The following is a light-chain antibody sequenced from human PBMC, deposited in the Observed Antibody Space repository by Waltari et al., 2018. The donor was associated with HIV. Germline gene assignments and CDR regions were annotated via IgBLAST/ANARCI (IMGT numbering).Light chain of an antibody. V-gene: IGKV2-30*01. CDR3: MRGTHWPNT. CDR2: KVS. J-gene: IGKJ2*01. CDR1: QSLVYSDGNTY. Sequence: DVVMTQSPLSLPVTLGQPASISCRSSQSLVYSDGNTYLNWFQQRPGQSPRRLIYKVSNRDSGVPDRFSGSGSGTDFTLKISRVEAEDVGVYYCMRGTHWPNTFGQGTKLEIK.